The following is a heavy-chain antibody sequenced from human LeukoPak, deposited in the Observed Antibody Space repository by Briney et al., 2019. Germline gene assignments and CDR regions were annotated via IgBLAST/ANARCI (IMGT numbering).Heavy chain of an antibody. D-gene: IGHD1-26*01. V-gene: IGHV3-23*01. J-gene: IGHJ3*02. CDR1: GFTFSSYA. Sequence: GGSLRLSCAASGFTFSSYAMSWVRQAPGRGLEWVSAISGSGGSTDYADSVKGRFTISRDNSKNTLYLRMNSLRAEDTAVYYCAKGRWGSYVDIWGQGTLVTVSS. CDR2: ISGSGGST. CDR3: AKGRWGSYVDI.